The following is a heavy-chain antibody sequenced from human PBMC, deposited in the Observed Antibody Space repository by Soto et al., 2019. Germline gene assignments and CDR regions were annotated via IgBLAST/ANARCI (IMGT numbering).Heavy chain of an antibody. Sequence: QVQLVESGGGVVQPGRSLRLSCAASGFTFSSYGMHWVRQAPGKGLEWVAVISYDGSNKYYADSVKGRFTISRDNSKNTLYLQMNSLRAEDTAVYYCAKDVVGATLLDYWGQGTLVTVSS. D-gene: IGHD1-26*01. CDR1: GFTFSSYG. J-gene: IGHJ4*02. V-gene: IGHV3-30*18. CDR3: AKDVVGATLLDY. CDR2: ISYDGSNK.